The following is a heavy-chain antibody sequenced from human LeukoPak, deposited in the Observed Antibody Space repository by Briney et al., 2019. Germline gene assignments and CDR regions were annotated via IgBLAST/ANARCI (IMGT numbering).Heavy chain of an antibody. J-gene: IGHJ4*02. CDR1: GGSFSGSY. V-gene: IGHV4-34*01. D-gene: IGHD3-22*01. CDR2: INHSGGT. Sequence: SETLCLTCAVYGGSFSGSYWGWIRQPPGKGLEWIGEINHSGGTNYYPSLKSRITISKDTSKNHFSLRLSAVTAAYTAVYYWARHMISGLPSDWGQGTLVTVSS. CDR3: ARHMISGLPSD.